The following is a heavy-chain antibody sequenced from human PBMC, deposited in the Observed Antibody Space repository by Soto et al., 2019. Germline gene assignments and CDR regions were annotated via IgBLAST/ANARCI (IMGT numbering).Heavy chain of an antibody. CDR2: MNPNSANT. J-gene: IGHJ4*02. CDR3: ARESARRAIDY. CDR1: GYSFTSYD. V-gene: IGHV1-8*01. Sequence: QMQLVESEAEVKKPGASVKVSCKASGYSFTSYDINWVRQATGQGLEWMGWMNPNSANTGYAQKFQGRVTMTRNTSISTAYMELSSLRSEDTAVYYCARESARRAIDYWGQGTLVTVSS.